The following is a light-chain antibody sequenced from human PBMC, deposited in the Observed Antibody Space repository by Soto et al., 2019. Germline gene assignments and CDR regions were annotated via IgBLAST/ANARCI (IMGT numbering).Light chain of an antibody. Sequence: EIVMTQSPATLSASPGEKATLSCRASQSVSNKLAWYQQKPGQAPRLLIYFASTRATGISGRFSGSGFGAEFTPPNRRLQAEDFAVYYGQQYNKWPLTFGGGTKVETK. CDR1: QSVSNK. CDR3: QQYNKWPLT. V-gene: IGKV3-15*01. CDR2: FAS. J-gene: IGKJ4*01.